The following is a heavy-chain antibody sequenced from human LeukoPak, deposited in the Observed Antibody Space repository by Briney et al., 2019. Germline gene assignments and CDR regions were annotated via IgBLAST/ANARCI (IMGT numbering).Heavy chain of an antibody. CDR2: ITPSGFTV. D-gene: IGHD2-15*01. CDR3: ARGEGGRGTADVFDI. Sequence: PGGSLRLSCAASGFTFSSHSMNWVRQAPGKGLEWLSYITPSGFTVYSDSVQGRFTISRDSAKNSVYLQMNSLTAEDTAMYYCARGEGGRGTADVFDIWGQGTMVTVSS. CDR1: GFTFSSHS. J-gene: IGHJ3*02. V-gene: IGHV3-48*04.